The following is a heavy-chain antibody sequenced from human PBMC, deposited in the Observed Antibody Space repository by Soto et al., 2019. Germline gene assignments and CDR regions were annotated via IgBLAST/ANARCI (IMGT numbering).Heavy chain of an antibody. J-gene: IGHJ5*02. V-gene: IGHV4-4*07. CDR2: IHGSGSA. D-gene: IGHD6-13*01. CDR3: ARSSHKESWFDP. CDR1: NGSISNFY. Sequence: SETLSLTCTVSNGSISNFYWNWILQSAWKGLEWIGRIHGSGSATYNPSLRSRVTMSVDTSKNQFSLKVNSVTGADTAVYYCARSSHKESWFDPWGQGTLVTVSS.